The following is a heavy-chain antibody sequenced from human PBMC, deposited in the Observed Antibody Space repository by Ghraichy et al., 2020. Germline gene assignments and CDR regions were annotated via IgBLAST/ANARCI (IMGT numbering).Heavy chain of an antibody. Sequence: ETLSLTCAVYGGSFSGYYWSWIRQPPGKGLEWIGEINHSGSTNYNPSLKSRVTISVDTSKNQFSLKLSSVTAADTAVYYCARGQRYCDYWGQGTLVTVSS. CDR2: INHSGST. J-gene: IGHJ4*02. CDR1: GGSFSGYY. CDR3: ARGQRYCDY. D-gene: IGHD2-2*01. V-gene: IGHV4-34*01.